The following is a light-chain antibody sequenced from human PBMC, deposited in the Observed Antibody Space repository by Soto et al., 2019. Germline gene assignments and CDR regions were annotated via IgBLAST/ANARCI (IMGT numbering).Light chain of an antibody. Sequence: EIVLTQSPGTLSLSPGERATLSCRASQSVSSSYLAWYQQKPGQAPRLIIYGASSRATGIPDRFSGSWSGTEFTITSSRLEHEDVAEYYCQQYGSSPTTFGGGTKVEIK. V-gene: IGKV3-20*01. J-gene: IGKJ4*01. CDR2: GAS. CDR3: QQYGSSPTT. CDR1: QSVSSSY.